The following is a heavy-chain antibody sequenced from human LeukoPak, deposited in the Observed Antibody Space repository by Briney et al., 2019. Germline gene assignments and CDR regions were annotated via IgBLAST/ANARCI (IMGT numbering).Heavy chain of an antibody. CDR2: IYSTGNT. J-gene: IGHJ4*02. D-gene: IGHD3-16*01. V-gene: IGHV4-4*09. CDR3: ARDEGGLDS. Sequence: SETLSLTCTVSGGSINYYYWSWIRQPPGKGLEWIGYIYSTGNTYYNPSLKSRIAISMDASKNQFSLKVNSVTAADTAVYYCARDEGGLDSWGQGSLVIVSS. CDR1: GGSINYYY.